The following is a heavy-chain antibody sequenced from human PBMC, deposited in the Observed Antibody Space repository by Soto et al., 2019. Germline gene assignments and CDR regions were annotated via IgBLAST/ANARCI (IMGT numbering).Heavy chain of an antibody. CDR3: ARPDYGGNSAYYYYGMDV. J-gene: IGHJ6*02. V-gene: IGHV3-74*01. D-gene: IGHD4-17*01. CDR1: GFTFSIYW. CDR2: INSDGSST. Sequence: TGGSLRLSCAASGFTFSIYWMHWVRQAPGKGLVWVSRINSDGSSTRYADSVKGRFTISRDNAKNTLYLQMNSLRAEDTAVYYCARPDYGGNSAYYYYGMDVWGQGTTVTVSS.